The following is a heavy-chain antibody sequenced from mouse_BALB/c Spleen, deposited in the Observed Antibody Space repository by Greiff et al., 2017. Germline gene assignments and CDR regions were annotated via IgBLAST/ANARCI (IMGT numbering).Heavy chain of an antibody. CDR2: INPDSSTI. D-gene: IGHD2-3*01. Sequence: EVHLVESGGGLVQPGGSLKLSCAASGFDFSRYWMSWVRQAPGKGLEWIGEINPDSSTINYTPSLKDKFIISRDNAKNTLYLQMSKVRSEDTALYYCARRWLLRGYAMDYWGQGTSVTVSS. J-gene: IGHJ4*01. CDR1: GFDFSRYW. V-gene: IGHV4-1*02. CDR3: ARRWLLRGYAMDY.